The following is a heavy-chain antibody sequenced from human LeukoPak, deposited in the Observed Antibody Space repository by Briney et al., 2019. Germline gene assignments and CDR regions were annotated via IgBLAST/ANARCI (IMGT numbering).Heavy chain of an antibody. Sequence: GGSLRLSCAASGFTFSSYGMHWVRQAPGKGLEWVAFIRYDGSNKYYADSVKGRFTISRDNSKNTLYLQMNSLKTEDTAVYYCTTLYYDFWSGYLGVDFDYWGQGTLVTVSS. CDR3: TTLYYDFWSGYLGVDFDY. CDR1: GFTFSSYG. D-gene: IGHD3-3*01. CDR2: IRYDGSNK. V-gene: IGHV3-30*02. J-gene: IGHJ4*02.